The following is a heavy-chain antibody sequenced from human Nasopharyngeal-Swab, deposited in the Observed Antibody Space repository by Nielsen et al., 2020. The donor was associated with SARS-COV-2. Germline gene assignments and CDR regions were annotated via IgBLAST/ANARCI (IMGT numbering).Heavy chain of an antibody. D-gene: IGHD3-16*02. V-gene: IGHV2-26*01. J-gene: IGHJ4*02. CDR3: ARIDYDYVWGSYRYTGGYFDY. Sequence: RQAPGKALEWLAHIFSNDEKSYSTSLKSRPTISKDTSKSQVVLTMTNMDPVDTATYYCARIDYDYVWGSYRYTGGYFDYWGQGTLVTVSS. CDR2: IFSNDEK.